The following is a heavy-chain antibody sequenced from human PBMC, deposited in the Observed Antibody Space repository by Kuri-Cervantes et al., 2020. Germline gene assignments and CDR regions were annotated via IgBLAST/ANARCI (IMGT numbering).Heavy chain of an antibody. CDR2: INAGNGNT. V-gene: IGHV1-3*01. D-gene: IGHD4-17*01. CDR1: GYTFISYA. Sequence: ASVKVSCKASGYTFISYAMHWVRQAPGQRLEWMGWINAGNGNTKYSQKFQGRVTITADKSTSTAYMELSSLRSEDTAVYYCARCYGDYGLDWFDPWGQGTLVTVSS. J-gene: IGHJ5*02. CDR3: ARCYGDYGLDWFDP.